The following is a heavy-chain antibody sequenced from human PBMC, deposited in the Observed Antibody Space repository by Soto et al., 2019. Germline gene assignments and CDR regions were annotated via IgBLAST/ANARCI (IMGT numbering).Heavy chain of an antibody. V-gene: IGHV1-69*06. CDR1: GGAFNNYA. CDR2: IIPLHNTS. Sequence: QVQLLQSGAEVKKPGSSVKVSCKVSGGAFNNYALNWVRHGPGQGLEGLGGIIPLHNTSNYSLKFLGRVTVTADISSTTVYMELNSLTSDDTATYYCASWSNWTPLYYAGLDVWGQGTTVTVSS. D-gene: IGHD1-20*01. J-gene: IGHJ6*02. CDR3: ASWSNWTPLYYAGLDV.